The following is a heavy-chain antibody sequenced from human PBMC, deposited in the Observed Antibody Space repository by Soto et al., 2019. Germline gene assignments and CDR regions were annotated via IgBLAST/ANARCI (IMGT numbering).Heavy chain of an antibody. CDR1: GFTFSSYG. D-gene: IGHD5-12*01. V-gene: IGHV3-30*18. Sequence: GGSLRLSCAASGFTFSSYGMHWVRQAPGKGLEWVAVISYDGSNKYYADSVKGRFTISRDNSKNTLYLQMNSLRAEDTAVYYCAKRGYSGYDLGLWXXAFDIWGQGTMVTVSS. J-gene: IGHJ3*02. CDR2: ISYDGSNK. CDR3: AKRGYSGYDLGLWXXAFDI.